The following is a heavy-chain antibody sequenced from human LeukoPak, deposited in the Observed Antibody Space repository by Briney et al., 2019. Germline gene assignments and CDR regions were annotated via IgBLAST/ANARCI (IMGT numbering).Heavy chain of an antibody. CDR2: IIPILGIA. J-gene: IGHJ5*02. D-gene: IGHD6-19*01. V-gene: IGHV1-69*04. Sequence: SVKVSCKASGGTFSSYAISWVRQAPGQGLEWMGRIIPILGIANYAQKFQGRVTITAHKSTSTAYMELSSLRSEDTAVYSCVSSLIQSSGWFATPNDNWFDPWGQGTLVTVSS. CDR1: GGTFSSYA. CDR3: VSSLIQSSGWFATPNDNWFDP.